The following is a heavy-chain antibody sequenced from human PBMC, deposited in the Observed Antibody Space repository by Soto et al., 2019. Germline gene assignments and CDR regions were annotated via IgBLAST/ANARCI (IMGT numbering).Heavy chain of an antibody. Sequence: QVQLVQSGAEVKKPGSSVKVSCKASGGTFSSYAISWVRQAPGQGLEWMGGITPIFGTANYAQKLQGRVTLTEDKSTSTAYMELSSLRSEDTAVYYCASDRQDRCVVDGGEWFAPWGQGTLVTVSS. CDR2: ITPIFGTA. V-gene: IGHV1-69*06. J-gene: IGHJ5*02. CDR1: GGTFSSYA. D-gene: IGHD3-10*01. CDR3: ASDRQDRCVVDGGEWFAP.